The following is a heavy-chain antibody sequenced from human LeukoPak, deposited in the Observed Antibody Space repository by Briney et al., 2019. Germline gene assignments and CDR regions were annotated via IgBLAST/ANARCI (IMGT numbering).Heavy chain of an antibody. CDR3: TRPYPYIDDDVAFNI. CDR2: ISSSGSTI. Sequence: GGSLRLSCAASGFTFSSYEMNWVRQAPGKGLEWGSYISSSGSTIYYADSVKGRFTISKHDSENTAYLQMTSLKTEDTAVYYCTRPYPYIDDDVAFNIWGQGTMVTVSS. D-gene: IGHD1-14*01. V-gene: IGHV3-48*03. J-gene: IGHJ3*02. CDR1: GFTFSSYE.